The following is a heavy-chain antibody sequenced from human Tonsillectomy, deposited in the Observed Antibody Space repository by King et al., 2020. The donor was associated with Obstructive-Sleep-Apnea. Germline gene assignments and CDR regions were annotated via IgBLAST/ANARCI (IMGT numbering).Heavy chain of an antibody. CDR1: GFSFSNDG. CDR2: TRYDGRNK. V-gene: IGHV3-30*02. CDR3: AKDLEAHRYYYYGMDV. J-gene: IGHJ6*01. Sequence: VQLVESGGGVVQPGRSLRLSCAASGFSFSNDGMNWVRQAPGKGLEWVAFTRYDGRNKNYAASMKGRFTLSRDNSKNTLYLQMNSLRGEDTAVYYCAKDLEAHRYYYYGMDVWGQGTTVTVSS. D-gene: IGHD3-16*02.